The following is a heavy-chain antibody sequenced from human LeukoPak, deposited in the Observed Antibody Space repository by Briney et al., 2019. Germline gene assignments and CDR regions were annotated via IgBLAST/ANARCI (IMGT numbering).Heavy chain of an antibody. V-gene: IGHV4-4*09. CDR1: GASISNYY. D-gene: IGHD1-26*01. J-gene: IGHJ4*02. Sequence: PSETLSLTCTVSGASISNYYWSWIRQTPEKGLEWMGHIHSSGGSSYYPSLKSRLTLSIDTSRNQLSLELPSVTAADTAVYFCARLWSYHDFWGQGALVTVSS. CDR2: IHSSGGS. CDR3: ARLWSYHDF.